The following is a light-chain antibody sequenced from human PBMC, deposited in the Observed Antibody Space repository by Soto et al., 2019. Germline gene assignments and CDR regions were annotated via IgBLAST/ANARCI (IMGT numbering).Light chain of an antibody. Sequence: EIVLTQSPATLSLSPGERATLSCRARRSVSRYLAWYQHKSGQAPRLLIYDTSTRATGVPTRFSGSRSGAEFTLTINSLQSEDFAVYYCQQYGSSPTFGLGTKVDIK. CDR2: DTS. CDR3: QQYGSSPT. J-gene: IGKJ1*01. CDR1: RSVSRY. V-gene: IGKV3-15*01.